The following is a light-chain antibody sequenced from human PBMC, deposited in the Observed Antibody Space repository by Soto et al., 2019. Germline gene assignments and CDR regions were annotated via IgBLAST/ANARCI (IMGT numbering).Light chain of an antibody. CDR2: DAS. Sequence: EIVMTQAPATLSVSPGGRATLSCRASQSVSSYLAWYQQKPGQAPRLLIYDASNRATGIPARFSGSGSGTNFTLTISSLEPEDFAVYYCQQRRSWQVTFGQGTRLEIK. J-gene: IGKJ5*01. CDR1: QSVSSY. CDR3: QQRRSWQVT. V-gene: IGKV3-11*01.